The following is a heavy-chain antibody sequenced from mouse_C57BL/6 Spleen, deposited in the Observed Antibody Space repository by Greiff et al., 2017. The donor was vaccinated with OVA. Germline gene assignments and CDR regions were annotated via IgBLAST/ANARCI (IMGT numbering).Heavy chain of an antibody. CDR3: AREGAYGSPFAY. D-gene: IGHD1-1*01. Sequence: QVQLQQSGPELVKPGASVKISCTASGYAFSSSWMNWVKQRPGKGLEWIGRIYPGDGDTNYNGKFKGKATLTADKSSSTAYMQLSSLTSEDSAVYFCAREGAYGSPFAYWGQGTLVTVSA. CDR1: GYAFSSSW. J-gene: IGHJ3*01. V-gene: IGHV1-82*01. CDR2: IYPGDGDT.